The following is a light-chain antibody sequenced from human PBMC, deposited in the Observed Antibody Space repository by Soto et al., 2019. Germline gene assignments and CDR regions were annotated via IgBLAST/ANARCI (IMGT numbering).Light chain of an antibody. V-gene: IGKV3-11*01. J-gene: IGKJ1*01. Sequence: STLPASLAGRVVITCWASQSVSSYLAWNQQQPGQAPRLLIYEASNRATGIPARFSGSGSGTDFTLTISSLEPEDFAVYYCQQRSNWPWTFGQGTKVDIK. CDR1: QSVSSY. CDR2: EAS. CDR3: QQRSNWPWT.